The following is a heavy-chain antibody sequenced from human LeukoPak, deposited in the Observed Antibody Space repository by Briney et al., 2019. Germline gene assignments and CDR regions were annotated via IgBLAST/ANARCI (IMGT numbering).Heavy chain of an antibody. V-gene: IGHV1-18*01. D-gene: IGHD6-13*01. J-gene: IGHJ4*02. CDR1: GYTFSSYG. Sequence: GAPVKVSCKASGYTFSSYGISWVRQAPGQGLEWTGWISGNNGNTNYAQKVQGRVTMTTDTSTSTAYMELRSLRSDDTAVYYCARGRAAGTFWLDYWGQGTLVTVSS. CDR3: ARGRAAGTFWLDY. CDR2: ISGNNGNT.